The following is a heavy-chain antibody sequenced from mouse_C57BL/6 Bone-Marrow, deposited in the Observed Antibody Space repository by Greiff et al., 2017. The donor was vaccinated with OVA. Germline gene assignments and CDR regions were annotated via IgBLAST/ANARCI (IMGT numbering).Heavy chain of an antibody. CDR2: IYPGSGST. V-gene: IGHV1-55*01. CDR3: AREGIYYYYFDY. J-gene: IGHJ2*01. D-gene: IGHD1-1*01. Sequence: QVQLQQPGAELVKPGASVKMSCKASGYTFTSYWITWVKQRPGQGLEWIGDIYPGSGSTNYNEKFKSKATLTVDTSSSTAYIQLSSLTSEDSAVYYCAREGIYYYYFDYWGQGTTLTVSS. CDR1: GYTFTSYW.